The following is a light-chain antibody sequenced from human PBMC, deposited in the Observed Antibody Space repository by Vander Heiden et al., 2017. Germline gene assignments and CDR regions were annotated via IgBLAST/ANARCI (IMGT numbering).Light chain of an antibody. CDR3: MQALQTPYT. Sequence: DIVMTQSPVSLPVTPGEPASISCRSTQSLLHSNGYNYLDWYLQKPGQSPQLLIYLGSNRASGVPDRFSGSGSGTDFTLKISRVEAEDVGVYYSMQALQTPYTFGQGTKLEIK. V-gene: IGKV2-28*01. J-gene: IGKJ2*01. CDR2: LGS. CDR1: QSLLHSNGYNY.